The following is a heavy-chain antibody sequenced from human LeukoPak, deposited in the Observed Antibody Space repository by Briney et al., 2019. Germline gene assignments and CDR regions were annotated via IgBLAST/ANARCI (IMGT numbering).Heavy chain of an antibody. CDR2: ISSSSSYI. CDR3: ARDRGVMTVYYYYYGMDV. D-gene: IGHD3-10*01. J-gene: IGHJ6*02. CDR1: GFTFGSYS. Sequence: GGSLRLSCAASGFTFGSYSMNWVRQAPGKGLEWVSSISSSSSYIYYADSVKGRFTISRDNAKNSLYLQMNSLRAEDTAVYYCARDRGVMTVYYYYYGMDVWGQGTTVTVSS. V-gene: IGHV3-21*01.